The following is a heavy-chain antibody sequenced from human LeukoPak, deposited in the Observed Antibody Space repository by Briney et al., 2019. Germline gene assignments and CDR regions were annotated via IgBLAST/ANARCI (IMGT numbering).Heavy chain of an antibody. CDR3: ARGYSGYDGYAFDI. D-gene: IGHD5-12*01. J-gene: IGHJ3*02. Sequence: SETLSLTCTVSGGSISSYYWSWIRQPPGKGLEWIGYIYYSGSTNYNPSLKSRVTISVDTSKNQFSLKLSSVTAADTAVYYCARGYSGYDGYAFDIWGQGTMVTVSS. CDR1: GGSISSYY. CDR2: IYYSGST. V-gene: IGHV4-59*01.